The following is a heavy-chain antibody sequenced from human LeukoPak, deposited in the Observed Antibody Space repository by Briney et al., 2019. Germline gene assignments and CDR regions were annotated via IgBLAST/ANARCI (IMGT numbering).Heavy chain of an antibody. D-gene: IGHD1-20*01. V-gene: IGHV1-69*13. CDR1: GGTFSSYA. Sequence: GASVKVSCKASGGTFSSYAISWVRQAPGQGLEWMGGIIPIFGTANYAQKFQGRVTITADESTSTAYMELRSLRSDDTAVYYCARDWITGFDPWGQGTLVTVSS. CDR2: IIPIFGTA. CDR3: ARDWITGFDP. J-gene: IGHJ5*02.